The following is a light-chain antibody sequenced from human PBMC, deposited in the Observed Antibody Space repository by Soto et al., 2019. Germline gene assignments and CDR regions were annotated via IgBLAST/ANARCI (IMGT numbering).Light chain of an antibody. J-gene: IGKJ3*01. Sequence: DIQMTQSPSTLSASVGDRVTITCRARQSISSWLAWYQQKPGKAPKLLSYKASSLESGVPSRFSGSGSGTEFSLTISSLQPDDFAPYYCQQYNSYPFTFGPGTKVDIK. CDR1: QSISSW. V-gene: IGKV1-5*03. CDR3: QQYNSYPFT. CDR2: KAS.